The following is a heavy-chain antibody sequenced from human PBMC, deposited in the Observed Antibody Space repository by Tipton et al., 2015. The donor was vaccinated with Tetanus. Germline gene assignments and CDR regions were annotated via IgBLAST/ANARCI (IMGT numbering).Heavy chain of an antibody. V-gene: IGHV4-4*07. CDR3: AIASLFQWERVRLDY. J-gene: IGHJ4*02. D-gene: IGHD1-1*01. Sequence: TLSLTCTVSGGSISSYYWSWIRQSAAMGLEWIGRINTSGSSDYNPSLKGRVTMSIDTSGNRFSRDLTSVTAADTAIYYCAIASLFQWERVRLDYWGQGLRVAVSS. CDR1: GGSISSYY. CDR2: INTSGSS.